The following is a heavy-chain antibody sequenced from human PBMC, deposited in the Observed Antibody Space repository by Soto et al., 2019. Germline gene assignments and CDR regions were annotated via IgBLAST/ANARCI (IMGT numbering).Heavy chain of an antibody. CDR2: ISASVGSS. Sequence: EVQLLESGGGLVQPGGSLRLACEASGFTFNSYAMGWVRQAPGKGLEWVSGISASVGSSYFADSVKGRFTISRDNSKNVLSLEMNNRRAEDTATYFCAKGSIDYRASGDQWGQGTLVLVSS. CDR3: AKGSIDYRASGDQ. CDR1: GFTFNSYA. V-gene: IGHV3-23*01. J-gene: IGHJ4*02. D-gene: IGHD1-26*01.